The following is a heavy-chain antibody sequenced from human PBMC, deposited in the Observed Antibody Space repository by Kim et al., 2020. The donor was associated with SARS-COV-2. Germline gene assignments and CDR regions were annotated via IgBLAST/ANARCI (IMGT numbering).Heavy chain of an antibody. V-gene: IGHV3-33*01. J-gene: IGHJ4*02. Sequence: GGSLRLSCAASGFTFSSYGMHWVRQAPGKGLEWVAVIWYDGSNKYYADSVKGRFTISRDNSKNTLYLQMNSLRAEDTAVYYCAREVLGYCSSTSCYRGSYYFDYWGQGTLVTVSS. CDR3: AREVLGYCSSTSCYRGSYYFDY. CDR2: IWYDGSNK. D-gene: IGHD2-2*01. CDR1: GFTFSSYG.